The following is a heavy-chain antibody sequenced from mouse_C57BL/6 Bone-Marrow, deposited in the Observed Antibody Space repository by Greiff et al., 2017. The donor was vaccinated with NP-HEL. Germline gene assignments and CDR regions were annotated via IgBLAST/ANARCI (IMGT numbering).Heavy chain of an antibody. CDR1: GYTFTSYW. V-gene: IGHV1-69*01. Sequence: QVQLQQPGAELVMPGASVKLSCKASGYTFTSYWMHWVKQRPGQGLEWIGEIDPSDSYTNYNQKFKGKSTLTVDKSSSTAYMQLSSLTSEDSAVYYCARRTVVGPYFDYWGQGTTLTVSS. D-gene: IGHD1-1*01. CDR2: IDPSDSYT. J-gene: IGHJ2*01. CDR3: ARRTVVGPYFDY.